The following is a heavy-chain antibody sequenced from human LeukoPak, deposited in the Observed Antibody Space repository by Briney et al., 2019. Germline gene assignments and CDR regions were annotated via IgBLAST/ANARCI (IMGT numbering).Heavy chain of an antibody. D-gene: IGHD6-13*01. Sequence: GESLKISCNGSGYSLTNYWICWVPQMAGEWLGWMGIIYPGDSDIRYSPSFQGQVAISADKSISTAYLQWSSLKASDTAMYYCARDDSSTAFDYWGQGTLVTASS. J-gene: IGHJ4*02. CDR1: GYSLTNYW. CDR2: IYPGDSDI. CDR3: ARDDSSTAFDY. V-gene: IGHV5-51*01.